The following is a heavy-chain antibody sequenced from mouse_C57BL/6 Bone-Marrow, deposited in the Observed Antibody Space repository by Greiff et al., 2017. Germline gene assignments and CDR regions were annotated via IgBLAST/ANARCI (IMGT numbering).Heavy chain of an antibody. Sequence: EVQVVESGGGLVQPGGSLKLSCAASGFTFSDYGMAWVRQAPRKGPEWVAFISNLAYSIYYADTVTGRFTISSENAKNTLYLEMSSLRSEDTAMYYCARFYFWYFDVWGTGTTVTVSS. D-gene: IGHD2-3*01. CDR1: GFTFSDYG. V-gene: IGHV5-15*01. CDR3: ARFYFWYFDV. CDR2: ISNLAYSI. J-gene: IGHJ1*03.